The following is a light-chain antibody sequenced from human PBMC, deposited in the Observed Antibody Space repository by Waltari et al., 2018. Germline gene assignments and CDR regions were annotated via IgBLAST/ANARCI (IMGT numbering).Light chain of an antibody. CDR2: EVS. Sequence: QSALTQPASVSGSPGQSITISCTGTSRDVGGYNYASWYQQHPGKAPKLMIYEVSNRPSGVSNSFSGSKSGNTASLTISGLQAEDEADYYCSSYTSSSAVVFGGGTKLTVL. J-gene: IGLJ2*01. CDR3: SSYTSSSAVV. V-gene: IGLV2-14*01. CDR1: SRDVGGYNY.